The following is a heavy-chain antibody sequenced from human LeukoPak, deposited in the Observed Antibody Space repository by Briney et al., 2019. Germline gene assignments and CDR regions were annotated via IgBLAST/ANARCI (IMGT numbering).Heavy chain of an antibody. Sequence: RGSLRLSCAASGFTVSSNYMNWVRQAPGKGLEWVSVIYGGGSTYYADSVKGRFTISRDNSKSTLYLQMNSLRAEDTAVYYCARGAGNTVSTRFFDYRGRETLVTVSS. V-gene: IGHV3-53*01. D-gene: IGHD5/OR15-5a*01. CDR3: ARGAGNTVSTRFFDY. CDR2: IYGGGST. J-gene: IGHJ4*02. CDR1: GFTVSSNY.